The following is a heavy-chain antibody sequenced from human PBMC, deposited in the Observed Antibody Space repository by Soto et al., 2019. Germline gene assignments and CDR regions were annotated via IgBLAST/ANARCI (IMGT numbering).Heavy chain of an antibody. CDR3: ARTSRFDC. V-gene: IGHV4-34*01. Sequence: PSETLSLTCAVYCGSFSGYYWSWIRQPPGKGLERIGEINHSGSTNYNPSLKSRVTMSVDTSKNQFSLKLSSVTAADKAVYYCARTSRFDCWGQGTLVTVSS. J-gene: IGHJ4*02. CDR1: CGSFSGYY. CDR2: INHSGST. D-gene: IGHD6-6*01.